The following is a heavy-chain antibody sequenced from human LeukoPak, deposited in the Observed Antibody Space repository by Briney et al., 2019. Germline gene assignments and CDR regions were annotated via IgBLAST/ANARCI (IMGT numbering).Heavy chain of an antibody. CDR1: GFSLSTSGMC. D-gene: IGHD3-3*01. J-gene: IGHJ6*03. CDR3: ARIKAGITIFGVVTDYYMDV. Sequence: SGPALVKPTQTLTLTCTFSGFSLSTSGMCVSWIRQPPGKALEWLARIDWDDDKYYSTSLKTRLIISKDTSKNQVVLTMTNMDPVDTATYYCARIKAGITIFGVVTDYYMDVWGKGTTVTVSS. V-gene: IGHV2-70*11. CDR2: IDWDDDK.